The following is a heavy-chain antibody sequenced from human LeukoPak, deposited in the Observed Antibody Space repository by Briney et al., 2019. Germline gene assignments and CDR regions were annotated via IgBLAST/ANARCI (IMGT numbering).Heavy chain of an antibody. J-gene: IGHJ4*02. Sequence: QPGGSLRLSCAGSGFIFSDYVMHWVRQAPGKGLEWVAVMSFDSTSRYYTDSVKGRFTISRDNSKNTLFLQMDSLKNEDTAMYYCARARRTGYAFGPQADWGQGTLVTVSS. D-gene: IGHD1-1*01. CDR2: MSFDSTSR. CDR3: ARARRTGYAFGPQAD. V-gene: IGHV3-30*04. CDR1: GFIFSDYV.